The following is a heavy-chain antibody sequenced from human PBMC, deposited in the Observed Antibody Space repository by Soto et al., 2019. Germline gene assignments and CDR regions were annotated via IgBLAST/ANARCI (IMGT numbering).Heavy chain of an antibody. CDR1: GFTFSYYS. CDR2: ISYDGSNK. V-gene: IGHV3-30*18. Sequence: GSLRLSCAASGFTFSYYSMHWVRQAPGKGLEWVAVISYDGSNKYYADSVKGRFIISRDNSKNRLYLQMNSLRAEDTAVYYCAKGPPLDYWGQGTLVTVSS. J-gene: IGHJ4*02. CDR3: AKGPPLDY.